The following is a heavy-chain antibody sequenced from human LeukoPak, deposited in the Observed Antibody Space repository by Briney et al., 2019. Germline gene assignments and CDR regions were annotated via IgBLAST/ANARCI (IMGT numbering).Heavy chain of an antibody. Sequence: SETLSLTCTVSGGSISSYYWSWIRQPAGQGLEWIGRIYTSGSTNYNPSLKRRVTMSVDTSKNQFSLKLSSVTAADTAVYYCGRVTSRGSYFDYWGQGALVTVSS. J-gene: IGHJ4*02. D-gene: IGHD2-2*01. V-gene: IGHV4-4*07. CDR3: GRVTSRGSYFDY. CDR1: GGSISSYY. CDR2: IYTSGST.